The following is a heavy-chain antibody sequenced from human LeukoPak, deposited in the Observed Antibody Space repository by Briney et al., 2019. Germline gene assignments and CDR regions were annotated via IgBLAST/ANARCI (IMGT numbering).Heavy chain of an antibody. D-gene: IGHD4-17*01. Sequence: PGRSLRLSCAASGFTFSNYGMHWVRQAPGKGLEWVSSISISGGTTYYTDSVKGRFTISRENSKSTLYLQMNNLRADDTAVYYCANEIRPNDYWGQGTLVTVSS. CDR2: ISISGGTT. J-gene: IGHJ4*02. V-gene: IGHV3-23*01. CDR3: ANEIRPNDY. CDR1: GFTFSNYG.